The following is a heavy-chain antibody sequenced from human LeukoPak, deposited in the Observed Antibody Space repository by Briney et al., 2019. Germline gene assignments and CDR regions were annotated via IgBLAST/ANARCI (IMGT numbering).Heavy chain of an antibody. CDR3: TSLVGSPTY. Sequence: GGSLSLSCAASGFTFSDHAMDWVRQAPGKGLEWVGRIKSKRDGETTDYAALVKSRFSISRDDSKNTVYLQMNSLRTEDTAVYYCTSLVGSPTYWGQGTLVAVSS. D-gene: IGHD4-23*01. CDR2: IKSKRDGETT. V-gene: IGHV3-15*01. CDR1: GFTFSDHA. J-gene: IGHJ4*02.